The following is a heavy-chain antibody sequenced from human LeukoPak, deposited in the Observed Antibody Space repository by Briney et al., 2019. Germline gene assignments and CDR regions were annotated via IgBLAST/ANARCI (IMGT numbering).Heavy chain of an antibody. D-gene: IGHD2-15*01. CDR2: ISRSGSTK. V-gene: IGHV3-11*01. J-gene: IGHJ6*03. CDR1: GFTFSDYN. CDR3: AKAGGYYYYYYMDV. Sequence: GGSLRLSCAASGFTFSDYNMRWIRQAPGKGLEWVSSISRSGSTKYYADSVKGRFTISRDNAKNSLFLQMNSLRAEDTAVYYCAKAGGYYYYYYMDVWGKGTTVTVSS.